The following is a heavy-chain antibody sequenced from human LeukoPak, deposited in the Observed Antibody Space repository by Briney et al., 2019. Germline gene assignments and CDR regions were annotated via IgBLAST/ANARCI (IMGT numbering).Heavy chain of an antibody. CDR1: GYTFTVXY. CDR3: AIANYDILTGYYYLDY. V-gene: IGHV1-2*02. J-gene: IGHJ4*02. D-gene: IGHD3-9*01. Sequence: VKVSCKXSGYTFTVXYMHWVRQAPGQGLEWMGWINPNSGGTNYAQKFQGRVTMTRDTSISTAYMELSRLRSDDTAVYYCAIANYDILTGYYYLDYWGQGTLVTVSS. CDR2: INPNSGGT.